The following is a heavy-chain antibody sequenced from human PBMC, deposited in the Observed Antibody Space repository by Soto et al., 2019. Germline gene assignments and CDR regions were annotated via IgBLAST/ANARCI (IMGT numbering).Heavy chain of an antibody. CDR2: IYHSGRT. Sequence: SETLSLTCAISGYAISSGYYWGWIRQPPGKGLEWIGSIYHSGRTYYNPSLKSRVTISVDTSKNQFSLKLSSVTAADTAVYYCARGLIRGLSWFDPWGQGTLVTVSS. CDR3: ARGLIRGLSWFDP. V-gene: IGHV4-38-2*01. D-gene: IGHD3-16*01. J-gene: IGHJ5*02. CDR1: GYAISSGYY.